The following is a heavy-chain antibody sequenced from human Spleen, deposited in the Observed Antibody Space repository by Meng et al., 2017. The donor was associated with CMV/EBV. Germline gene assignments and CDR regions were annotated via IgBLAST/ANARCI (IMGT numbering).Heavy chain of an antibody. CDR3: ARSSSSSGYFDY. Sequence: KVSCKASGYSFTNYWIGWVRQMPGKGLEWMGIIYSDDSDTRYSPSFQGRVTISADKSISTAYLQWSSLKASDTAMYYCARSSSSSGYFDYWGQGTLVTVSS. CDR1: GYSFTNYW. D-gene: IGHD3-22*01. CDR2: IYSDDSDT. J-gene: IGHJ4*02. V-gene: IGHV5-51*01.